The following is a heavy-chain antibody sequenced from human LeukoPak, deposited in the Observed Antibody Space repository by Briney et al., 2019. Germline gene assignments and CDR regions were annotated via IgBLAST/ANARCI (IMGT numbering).Heavy chain of an antibody. V-gene: IGHV3-23*01. CDR2: ISGSESS. CDR3: AKDFSYDFWSGYLPGQY. Sequence: GGSLRLSCAASGFTFNTYVMSRFRQAPGKGLEWVAGISGSESSYYADFVKGRFTISRDTSKSTLFLQMNSLRAEDTAVYFCAKDFSYDFWSGYLPGQYWGQGTPVTVSS. J-gene: IGHJ4*02. CDR1: GFTFNTYV. D-gene: IGHD3-3*01.